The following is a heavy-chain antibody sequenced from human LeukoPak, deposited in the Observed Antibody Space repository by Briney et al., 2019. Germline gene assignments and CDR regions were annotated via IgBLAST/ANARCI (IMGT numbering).Heavy chain of an antibody. V-gene: IGHV3-23*01. Sequence: AGGSLRLSCAASGFTFSSYAMSWVRQAPGKGLEWVSAISGSGGSTYYADSVKGRFTISRDNSKNTLYLQMNSLRAEDTAVYYCVKRETTPHTWGSFEIWGQGTLVTVSS. CDR3: VKRETTPHTWGSFEI. CDR2: ISGSGGST. CDR1: GFTFSSYA. D-gene: IGHD1-1*01. J-gene: IGHJ3*02.